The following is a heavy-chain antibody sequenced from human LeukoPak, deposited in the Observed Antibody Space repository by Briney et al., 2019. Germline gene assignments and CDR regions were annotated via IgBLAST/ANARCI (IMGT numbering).Heavy chain of an antibody. CDR1: EDSFTNCW. CDR2: IYPGDSDT. J-gene: IGHJ5*02. V-gene: IGHV5-51*01. D-gene: IGHD6-19*01. CDR3: ARIGYRSGWYRSWFDP. Sequence: PGESLKISCKGSEDSFTNCWIGWVRQMPGKGLECMGIIYPGDSDTRYSPSFQGQVTISADKSISTAYLQWSSLKASDTAMYYCARIGYRSGWYRSWFDPWGQGTLVTVSS.